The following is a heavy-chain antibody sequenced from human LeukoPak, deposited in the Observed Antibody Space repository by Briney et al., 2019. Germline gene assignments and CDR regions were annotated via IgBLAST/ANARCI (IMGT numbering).Heavy chain of an antibody. D-gene: IGHD6-19*01. V-gene: IGHV3-64D*09. Sequence: GALRLSCSASGFTFSSYAMYWVRQAPGKGLEFVSGINSNGGSTYYAASVKGRFIISRDNSKNTLYLQMSSLRGEDTAVYYCVKVTSSSGGDCWGQGTLVTASS. CDR3: VKVTSSSGGDC. CDR2: INSNGGST. J-gene: IGHJ4*02. CDR1: GFTFSSYA.